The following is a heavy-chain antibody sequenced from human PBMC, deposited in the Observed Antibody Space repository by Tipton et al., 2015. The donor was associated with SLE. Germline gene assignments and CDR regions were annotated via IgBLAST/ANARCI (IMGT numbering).Heavy chain of an antibody. CDR3: ARDGGGGGWSFDY. J-gene: IGHJ4*02. D-gene: IGHD6-19*01. Sequence: LRLSCTVPGGSITSYYWNWIRQAPGKGLEWVGYVYSSGSTRYNPSLESRVTISVDTSKSQFSLKLNSVSAADTAIYYCARDGGGGGWSFDYWGQGALVTVSS. CDR2: VYSSGST. CDR1: GGSITSYY. V-gene: IGHV4-59*01.